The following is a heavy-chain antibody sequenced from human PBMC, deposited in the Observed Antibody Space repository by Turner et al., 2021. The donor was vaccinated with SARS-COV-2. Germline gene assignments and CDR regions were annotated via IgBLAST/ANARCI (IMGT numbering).Heavy chain of an antibody. CDR1: GLTVSSNY. CDR3: ARDLMEVGGMDV. CDR2: IYSGGST. Sequence: EVQLVESGGGLIQRGGSLSLSCAASGLTVSSNYMSWVRQAPGKGLEWVSVIYSGGSTYYADSVKGRFTISRDNSKNTLYLQMNSLRAEDTAVYYCARDLMEVGGMDVWGQGTTVTVSS. V-gene: IGHV3-53*01. D-gene: IGHD3-3*01. J-gene: IGHJ6*02.